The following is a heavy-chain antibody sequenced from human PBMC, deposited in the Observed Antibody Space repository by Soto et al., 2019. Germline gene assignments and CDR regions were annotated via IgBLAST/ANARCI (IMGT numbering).Heavy chain of an antibody. Sequence: PGESLKISCKGSGYSFTSYWISWVRQMPGKGLEWMGRIDPCYCYTNYSPSFQGHVTTSDNKSISTAHLQWSSLKASDTAMYYCARQAARTGGDYWGQGTLVTVSS. CDR3: ARQAARTGGDY. J-gene: IGHJ4*02. D-gene: IGHD6-6*01. V-gene: IGHV5-10-1*01. CDR1: GYSFTSYW. CDR2: IDPCYCYT.